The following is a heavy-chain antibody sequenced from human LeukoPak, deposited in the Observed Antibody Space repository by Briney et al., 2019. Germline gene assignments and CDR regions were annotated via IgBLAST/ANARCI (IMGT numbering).Heavy chain of an antibody. CDR3: ARWQIVPAAKDWFDP. Sequence: SVKVSCKASGGTFSSYAISWVRQAPGQGREWMGGIIPIFGTANCAQKFQGRVTITADESTSTAYMELSSLRSEDTAVYYCARWQIVPAAKDWFDPWGQGTLVTVSS. CDR2: IIPIFGTA. D-gene: IGHD2-2*01. CDR1: GGTFSSYA. V-gene: IGHV1-69*13. J-gene: IGHJ5*02.